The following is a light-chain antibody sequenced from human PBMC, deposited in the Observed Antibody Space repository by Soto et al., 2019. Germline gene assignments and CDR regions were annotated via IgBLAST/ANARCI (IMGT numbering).Light chain of an antibody. Sequence: EIVFTQSQGTMSLSPGDRATLSCRDRQSVRIYLDCYQQKHGQATRLLIYDASNRATGIPARFSGSGSGTDLTLNISSLETEDCAVYYFEQRSDFPITFGGGNKVEI. J-gene: IGKJ4*02. CDR1: QSVRIY. V-gene: IGKV3-11*01. CDR2: DAS. CDR3: EQRSDFPIT.